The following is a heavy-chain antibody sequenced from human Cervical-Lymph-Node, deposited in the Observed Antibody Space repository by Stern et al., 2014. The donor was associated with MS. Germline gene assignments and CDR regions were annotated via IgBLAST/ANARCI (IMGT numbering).Heavy chain of an antibody. CDR2: IDWDNTE. CDR1: GFSLSTSGMR. D-gene: IGHD1-1*01. V-gene: IGHV2-70*04. J-gene: IGHJ5*02. Sequence: QVTLRESGPAMVKPTQTLTLTCTFSGFSLSTSGMRVSWIRQPPGRALEWLERIDWDNTEFYSPSLRTRLTISKDTSRNQVVLVMTNMDPTDTATYFCARSYNWSPFDPWGQGTLVTVSS. CDR3: ARSYNWSPFDP.